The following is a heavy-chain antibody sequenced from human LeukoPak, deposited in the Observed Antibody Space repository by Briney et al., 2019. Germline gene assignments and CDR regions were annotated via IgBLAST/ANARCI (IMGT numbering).Heavy chain of an antibody. CDR3: AREYYDNSGGEDAFDI. CDR1: EFTFSSYE. Sequence: GGSLRLSCAASEFTFSSYEMNWVRQAPGKGLEWVSYISPGSTTIYYADPVEGRFTISRDNSNNTLYLQMNSLRAEDTAMYYCAREYYDNSGGEDAFDIWGPGTMVTVSS. V-gene: IGHV3-48*03. J-gene: IGHJ3*02. D-gene: IGHD3-22*01. CDR2: ISPGSTTI.